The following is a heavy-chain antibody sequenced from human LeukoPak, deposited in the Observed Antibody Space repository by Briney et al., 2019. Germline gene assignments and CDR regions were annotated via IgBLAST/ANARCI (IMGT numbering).Heavy chain of an antibody. CDR2: IYPSGTT. CDR1: GDSMTTAY. Sequence: SETLSLTCTVSGDSMTTAYWSWIRQPAGKGLEWIGRIYPSGTTNYNPSLKSRVTISVGTSNSQFSLKLTSMTAADTAIYYCARDSPVFGVVADHFGIWGRGTMVSVSS. CDR3: ARDSPVFGVVADHFGI. V-gene: IGHV4-4*07. D-gene: IGHD3-3*01. J-gene: IGHJ3*02.